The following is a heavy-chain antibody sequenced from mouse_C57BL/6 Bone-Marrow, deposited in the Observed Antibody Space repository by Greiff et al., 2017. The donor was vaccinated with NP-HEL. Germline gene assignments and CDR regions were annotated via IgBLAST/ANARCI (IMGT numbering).Heavy chain of an antibody. V-gene: IGHV1-66*01. CDR1: GYSFTSYY. D-gene: IGHD2-5*01. Sequence: QVQLKESGPELVKPGASVKISCKASGYSFTSYYIHWVKQRPGQGLEWIGWIYPGSGNTKYNEKFKGKATLTADTSSSTAYMQLSSLTSEDSAVYYCARPWYYSNYPAYWGQGTLVTVSA. CDR2: IYPGSGNT. CDR3: ARPWYYSNYPAY. J-gene: IGHJ3*01.